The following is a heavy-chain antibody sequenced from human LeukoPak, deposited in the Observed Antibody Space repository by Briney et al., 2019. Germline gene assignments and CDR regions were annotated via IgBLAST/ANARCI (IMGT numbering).Heavy chain of an antibody. J-gene: IGHJ5*02. V-gene: IGHV4-31*03. CDR3: ARGVDRGRIAAAGNNWFDP. CDR2: IYYSGST. Sequence: SETLSLTCTVSGGSISSGGYYWSWIRQHPGEGLEWIGYIYYSGSTYYNPSLKSRVTISVDTSKNQFSLKLSSVTAADTAVYYCARGVDRGRIAAAGNNWFDPWGQGTLVTVSS. D-gene: IGHD6-13*01. CDR1: GGSISSGGYY.